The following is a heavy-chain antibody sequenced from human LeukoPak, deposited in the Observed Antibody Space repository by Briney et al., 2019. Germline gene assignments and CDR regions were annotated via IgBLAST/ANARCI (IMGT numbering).Heavy chain of an antibody. CDR2: LSGSGIST. CDR3: AREGARYDSSGYYPYYFDY. Sequence: GRSLRLSCAASGFTFSSYAMSWVRQAPGKGLDWVSALSGSGISTYYAASVKGRFTISRNNSKNPLYLQMNSRRDDDTAVYYCAREGARYDSSGYYPYYFDYWGQGTLVTVSS. J-gene: IGHJ4*02. V-gene: IGHV3-23*01. D-gene: IGHD3-22*01. CDR1: GFTFSSYA.